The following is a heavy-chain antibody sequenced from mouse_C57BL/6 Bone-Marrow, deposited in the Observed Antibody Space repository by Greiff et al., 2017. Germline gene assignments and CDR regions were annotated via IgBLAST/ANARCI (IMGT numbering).Heavy chain of an antibody. CDR1: GFNIKDDY. J-gene: IGHJ3*01. Sequence: VQLQQSGAELVRPGASVKLSCTASGFNIKDDYMHWVKQRPEQGLEWIGWIDPENGDTESASKFQGKATITVDTSSNTAYLQLSSLTSDDTAVYYCTRIAYWGQGTLVTVSA. CDR3: TRIAY. V-gene: IGHV14-4*01. CDR2: IDPENGDT.